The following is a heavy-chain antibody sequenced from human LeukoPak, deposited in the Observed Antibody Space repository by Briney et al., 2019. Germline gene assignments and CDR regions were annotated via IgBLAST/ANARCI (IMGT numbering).Heavy chain of an antibody. J-gene: IGHJ4*02. CDR3: ASGRRWELLGPCFDY. Sequence: SETLSLTCAVYGGSFSSYYWSWIRQPPGKGLEWIGEINHSGSTNYNPSLKSRVTISVDTSKNQFSLKLSSVTAADTAVYYCASGRRWELLGPCFDYWGQGTLVTVSS. D-gene: IGHD1-26*01. CDR1: GGSFSSYY. CDR2: INHSGST. V-gene: IGHV4-34*01.